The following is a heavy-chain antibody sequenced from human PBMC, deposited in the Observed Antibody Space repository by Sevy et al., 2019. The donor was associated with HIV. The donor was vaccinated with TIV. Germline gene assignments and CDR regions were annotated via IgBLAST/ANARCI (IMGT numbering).Heavy chain of an antibody. CDR2: LSFVCGEI. D-gene: IGHD2-8*01. J-gene: IGHJ4*02. CDR1: GFTFSKYS. CDR3: AREGCTKPHDY. V-gene: IGHV3-23*01. Sequence: GGSLRLSCAASGFTFSKYSMSWVRQPPGKGLEWVSTLSFVCGEINYADSVKGRFTISRVNSKSSVDLQMNNLRPEDTDVYYCAREGCTKPHDYWGQGTLVTVSS.